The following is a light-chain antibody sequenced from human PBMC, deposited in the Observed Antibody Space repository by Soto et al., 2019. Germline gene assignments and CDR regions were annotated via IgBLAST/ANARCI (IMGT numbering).Light chain of an antibody. CDR3: QPRVYT. Sequence: EIVLTQSPATLSLSPGERATLSCRASQSVSSYLAWYQQKPGQAPRLLIYDASSRATGIPARFSGSGSGTDFTLTISSLEPEDFAVYYRQPRVYTFGQGKKLEIQ. CDR1: QSVSSY. CDR2: DAS. V-gene: IGKV3-11*01. J-gene: IGKJ2*01.